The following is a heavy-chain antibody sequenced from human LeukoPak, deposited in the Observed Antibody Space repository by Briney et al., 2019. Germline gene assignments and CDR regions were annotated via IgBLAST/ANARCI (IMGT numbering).Heavy chain of an antibody. D-gene: IGHD2-21*01. CDR1: GFIFSSYV. CDR3: AKLNLGEMAYFDS. J-gene: IGHJ4*02. Sequence: GSLRLSCEASGFIFSSYVMGWVRQAPGKGLEWVSSISVGGGDTFTADSVKGRFTITRENSKNTLYLQMMGLRVEDTAIYYCAKLNLGEMAYFDSWGQGILVTVSS. V-gene: IGHV3-23*01. CDR2: ISVGGGDT.